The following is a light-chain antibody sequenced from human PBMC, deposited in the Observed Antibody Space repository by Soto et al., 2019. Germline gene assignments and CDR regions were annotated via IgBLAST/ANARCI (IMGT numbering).Light chain of an antibody. CDR2: GAF. J-gene: IGKJ1*01. CDR3: QQWASSPRT. Sequence: EIVLTQSPGTLSLSPGERATLFCRATQYITNSQLAWYQQKPGQGPRLLIFGAFNRATGIPDRFSGSGSGTDFTLTITRLEPEDFAVYYCQQWASSPRTFGRGTKVDIK. CDR1: QYITNSQ. V-gene: IGKV3-20*01.